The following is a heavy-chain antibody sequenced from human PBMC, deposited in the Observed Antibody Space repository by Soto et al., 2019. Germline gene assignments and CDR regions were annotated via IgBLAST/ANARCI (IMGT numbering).Heavy chain of an antibody. J-gene: IGHJ4*02. Sequence: QVQLVESGGGVVQPGRSLRLSCAVSGFTVNTYGMHWVRQAPGKGLEWVAVISRDGGTKFYADSVKGRFTISRDNSRNTLFLEMNSRRGDDMAVYYCTGDVASGYWGQGTLVTISS. CDR2: ISRDGGTK. CDR1: GFTVNTYG. V-gene: IGHV3-30*03. CDR3: TGDVASGY. D-gene: IGHD2-8*02.